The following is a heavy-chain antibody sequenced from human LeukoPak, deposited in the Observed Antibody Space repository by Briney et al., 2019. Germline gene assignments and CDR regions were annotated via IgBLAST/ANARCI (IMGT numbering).Heavy chain of an antibody. CDR3: ARRYYFVSGSYYPFDF. Sequence: SETLSLTCNVSGGSISDNDYSWDWIRQPPGQGLEWMGCIHYSGTTYSNPSLKSRISISVDTSKSQFSLKLRSVTAADTAVYYCARRYYFVSGSYYPFDFWGQGTLVTVS. CDR1: GGSISDNDYS. V-gene: IGHV4-39*01. D-gene: IGHD3-10*01. CDR2: IHYSGTT. J-gene: IGHJ4*02.